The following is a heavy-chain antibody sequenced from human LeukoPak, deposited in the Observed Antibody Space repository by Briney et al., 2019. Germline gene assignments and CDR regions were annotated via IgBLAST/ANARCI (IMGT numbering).Heavy chain of an antibody. J-gene: IGHJ5*02. D-gene: IGHD1-26*01. CDR1: GYTFTGYY. CDR2: INPNSGNT. CDR3: ARESNAESYYYP. Sequence: ASVKVSCKASGYTFTGYYMHWVRQAPGQGLEWMGWINPNSGNTGYAQKFQGRVTMTRNTSISTAYMELSSLRSEDTAVYYCARESNAESYYYPWGQGTLVTVSS. V-gene: IGHV1-8*02.